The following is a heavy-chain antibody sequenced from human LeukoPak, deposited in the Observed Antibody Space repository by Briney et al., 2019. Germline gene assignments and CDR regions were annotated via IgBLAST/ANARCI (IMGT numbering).Heavy chain of an antibody. J-gene: IGHJ6*02. D-gene: IGHD6-19*01. CDR1: GFTFSRYW. CDR3: VRDRWPGLGDF. V-gene: IGHV3-66*01. CDR2: VYSGGLT. Sequence: PGGSLRLSCSASGFTFSRYWMSWVRQAPGKGLEWVSTVYSGGLTYYADPVKGRFTISRDNSKNTLYLQMSSLRAEDTAVYYCVRDRWPGLGDFWGQGTTVTVSS.